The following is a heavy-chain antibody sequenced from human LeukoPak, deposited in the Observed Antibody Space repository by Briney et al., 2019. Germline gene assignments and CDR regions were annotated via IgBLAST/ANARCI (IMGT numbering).Heavy chain of an antibody. CDR1: GFTFSSYG. CDR2: IWYDGSNK. D-gene: IGHD4-17*01. J-gene: IGHJ6*03. V-gene: IGHV3-33*06. CDR3: AKGVPDYGDYYTFYMEV. Sequence: PGRSLRLSCAASGFTFSSYGMHWVRQAPGKGLEWVAVIWYDGSNKYYADSVKGRFTISRDNSKNTLYLQMSSLRAEDTAVYYCAKGVPDYGDYYTFYMEVWGKGTTVTVSS.